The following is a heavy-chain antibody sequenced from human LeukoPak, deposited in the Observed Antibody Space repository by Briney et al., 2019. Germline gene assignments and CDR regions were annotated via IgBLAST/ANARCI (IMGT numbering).Heavy chain of an antibody. CDR1: GGSISSSRYY. CDR3: ARASGWNGDYFDY. CDR2: IYYSGTT. V-gene: IGHV4-39*01. D-gene: IGHD6-19*01. J-gene: IGHJ4*02. Sequence: SETLSLTCTVSGGSISSSRYYWGWIRQPPGKGLEWIGSIYYSGTTYYNPSLQGRVTISVDTSKNQFSLKESSVTAADTAVYYCARASGWNGDYFDYWGQGTLVTVSS.